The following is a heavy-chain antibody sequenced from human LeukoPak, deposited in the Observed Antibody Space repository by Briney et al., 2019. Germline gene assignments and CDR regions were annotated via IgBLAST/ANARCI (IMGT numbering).Heavy chain of an antibody. J-gene: IGHJ3*02. CDR3: ASRSPSIVVVITFDAFDI. D-gene: IGHD3-22*01. V-gene: IGHV1-69*13. CDR2: IIPIFGTA. Sequence: SVKVSCKASGGTFSSYAISWVRQAPGQGLEWMGGIIPIFGTANYAQKFQGSVTITADESTSTAYMELSSLRSEDTAVYYCASRSPSIVVVITFDAFDIWGQGTMVTVSS. CDR1: GGTFSSYA.